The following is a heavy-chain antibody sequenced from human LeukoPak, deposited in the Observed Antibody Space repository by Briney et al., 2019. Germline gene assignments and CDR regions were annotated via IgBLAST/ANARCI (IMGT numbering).Heavy chain of an antibody. CDR3: ARDRGSSAWGSYYYYYMDV. J-gene: IGHJ6*03. CDR1: GYTFTSYY. Sequence: ASVKVSCKASGYTFTSYYMHWVRQAPGQGLEWMGIINPSGGSTSYAQKFQGRVAMTRDTSTSTVYMELSSLRSEDTAVYYCARDRGSSAWGSYYYYYMDVWGKGTTVTVSS. D-gene: IGHD6-6*01. V-gene: IGHV1-46*01. CDR2: INPSGGST.